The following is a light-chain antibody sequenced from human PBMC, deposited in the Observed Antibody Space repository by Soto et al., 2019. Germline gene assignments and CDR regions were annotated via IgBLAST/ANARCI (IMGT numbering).Light chain of an antibody. CDR3: QSYDTSLSNWV. CDR1: SSNIGAGYD. Sequence: QSVLTQPPSVSGAPGQRVTISCTGSSSNIGAGYDVHWYQQLPGTAPKLLIYGNSNRPSGVPDRLSGSKSGTSASLAITGLQAEDEADYHCQSYDTSLSNWVFGGGTKLTVL. J-gene: IGLJ3*02. CDR2: GNS. V-gene: IGLV1-40*01.